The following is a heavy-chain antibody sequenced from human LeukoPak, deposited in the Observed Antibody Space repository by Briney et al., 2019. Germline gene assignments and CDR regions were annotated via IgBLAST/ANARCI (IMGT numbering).Heavy chain of an antibody. D-gene: IGHD3-10*01. CDR2: IGTAGDT. CDR1: GFTFRSYD. Sequence: PGGSLRLSCEASGFTFRSYDMYWVRQAPGKGLEWVSNIGTAGDTYYADSVKGRFTISRDNSKNTLYLQMNSLRAEDTAVYYCARPQPGYYYGSPWGFDYWGQRTLVTVSS. J-gene: IGHJ4*02. CDR3: ARPQPGYYYGSPWGFDY. V-gene: IGHV3-13*01.